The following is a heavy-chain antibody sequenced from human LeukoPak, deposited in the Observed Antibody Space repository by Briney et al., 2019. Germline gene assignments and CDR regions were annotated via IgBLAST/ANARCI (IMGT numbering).Heavy chain of an antibody. CDR2: IRYSGRT. CDR3: ARIPDVSGWPFDY. J-gene: IGHJ4*02. Sequence: SETLSLTCTASDGSINSDFWTWLRQPPGKGREWIGYIRYSGRTSYNPSLKSRVSISIDTSKNLFSLKLRSVTTADTAIYYCARIPDVSGWPFDYWGQGTLVTVSS. D-gene: IGHD6-19*01. V-gene: IGHV4-59*01. CDR1: DGSINSDF.